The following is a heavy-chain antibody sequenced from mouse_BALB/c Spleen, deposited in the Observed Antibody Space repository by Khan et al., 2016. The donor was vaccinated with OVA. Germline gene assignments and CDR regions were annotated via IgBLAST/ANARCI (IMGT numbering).Heavy chain of an antibody. CDR3: AYALLLYAMDY. V-gene: IGHV14-3*02. CDR1: GFNIKDTY. J-gene: IGHJ4*01. D-gene: IGHD1-2*01. Sequence: VQLQQPGAELMKPGASVKLSCTVSGFNIKDTYMHWVKLRPEQGLEWIGRIDPANGNTKYDPNFQGKATITADTSSNSAFLQLSSVTSDDTGVYYGAYALLLYAMDYWGQGTSVTVSS. CDR2: IDPANGNT.